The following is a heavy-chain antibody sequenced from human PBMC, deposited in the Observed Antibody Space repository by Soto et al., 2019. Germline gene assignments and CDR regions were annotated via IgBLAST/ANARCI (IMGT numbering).Heavy chain of an antibody. CDR2: INHSGST. J-gene: IGHJ5*02. V-gene: IGHV4-34*01. Sequence: PSETLSLTCTVSGGSISSYYWSWIRQPPGKGLEWIGEINHSGSTNYNPSLKSRVTISVDTSKNQFSLKLSSVTAADTAVYYCARGLHYSSGWPINWFDPWGQGTLVTVSS. D-gene: IGHD6-19*01. CDR1: GGSISSYY. CDR3: ARGLHYSSGWPINWFDP.